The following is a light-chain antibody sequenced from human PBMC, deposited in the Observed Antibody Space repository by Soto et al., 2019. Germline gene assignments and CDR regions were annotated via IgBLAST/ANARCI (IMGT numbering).Light chain of an antibody. CDR2: DVS. Sequence: QPVLTQPRSVSGSPGQSVTISYTGTSSDVGVYNYVSWYQQYPGKAPKIMIYDVSKRPSGVPDRFSGSKSDNTASLTISGLQAEDEADYYCCSYAGSYTFVFGIGTKVTVL. CDR1: SSDVGVYNY. CDR3: CSYAGSYTFV. J-gene: IGLJ1*01. V-gene: IGLV2-11*01.